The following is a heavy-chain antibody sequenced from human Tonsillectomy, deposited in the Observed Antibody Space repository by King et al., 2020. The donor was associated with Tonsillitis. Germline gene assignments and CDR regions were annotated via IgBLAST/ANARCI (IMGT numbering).Heavy chain of an antibody. Sequence: HVQLQESGPGLVKASETLSLTCTVSGGSISSYYWSWIRQPPGKGLEWIGYIYYSGSTNYNPSLKSRVTISIDTSKNQFSLKLSSVTAADTAVYYCARGGCGGDCYYYFDYWGQGTLVTVSS. CDR1: GGSISSYY. D-gene: IGHD2-21*02. V-gene: IGHV4-59*01. J-gene: IGHJ4*02. CDR2: IYYSGST. CDR3: ARGGCGGDCYYYFDY.